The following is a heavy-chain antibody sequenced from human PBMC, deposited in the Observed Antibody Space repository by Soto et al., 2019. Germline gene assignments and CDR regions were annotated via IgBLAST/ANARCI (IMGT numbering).Heavy chain of an antibody. J-gene: IGHJ4*02. Sequence: EMQLLESGGGLVQAGGSLRLSCAASGFTVSSYALNWVRQAPGKGRGWGSGISASTYYADSVKGRFTISRDTYKTTLYLQMNSLRAEDTAIYFCAIRMYSTRWYYLDYWGQGTLVTVAS. D-gene: IGHD6-13*01. CDR1: GFTVSSYA. CDR2: ISAST. V-gene: IGHV3-23*01. CDR3: AIRMYSTRWYYLDY.